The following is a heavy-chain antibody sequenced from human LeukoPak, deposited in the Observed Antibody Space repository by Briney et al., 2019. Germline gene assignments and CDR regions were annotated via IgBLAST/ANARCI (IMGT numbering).Heavy chain of an antibody. J-gene: IGHJ6*03. Sequence: GGSLRLSCATSGFTFSSYSMNWVRQAPGKGLEWVSYISSSSTIYYADSVKGRFTISRDNARTSLYLQMHSLRADDTAVYYCARAPALRFLEYYFYYMDVWGKGTTVTVSS. CDR2: ISSSSTI. D-gene: IGHD3-3*01. V-gene: IGHV3-48*01. CDR1: GFTFSSYS. CDR3: ARAPALRFLEYYFYYMDV.